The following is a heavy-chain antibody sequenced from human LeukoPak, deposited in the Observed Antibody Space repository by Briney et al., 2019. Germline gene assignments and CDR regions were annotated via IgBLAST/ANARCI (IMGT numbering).Heavy chain of an antibody. Sequence: SETLSLTCTVSGGSISSSSYYWGWIRQPPGKGLEWIGSIYYSGSTYYNPSLKSRVTISVDTSKNQFSLKLSSVTAADTAVYYCARQRRSARYTNYDILTGYREDFDYWGQGTLVTVSS. J-gene: IGHJ4*02. CDR1: GGSISSSSYY. V-gene: IGHV4-39*01. CDR3: ARQRRSARYTNYDILTGYREDFDY. D-gene: IGHD3-9*01. CDR2: IYYSGST.